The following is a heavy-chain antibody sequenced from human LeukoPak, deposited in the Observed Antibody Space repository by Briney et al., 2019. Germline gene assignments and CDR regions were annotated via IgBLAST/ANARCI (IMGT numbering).Heavy chain of an antibody. CDR2: ISSTSSYI. CDR3: ARVQVIGDTQRFDY. D-gene: IGHD1-1*01. J-gene: IGHJ4*02. V-gene: IGHV3-21*01. Sequence: GGSLRLSCAASGFTFSTSAMTWVRLAPGRGLEWVSSISSTSSYIYYADSVSGRFTISRDNTKKSLYLQMNGLKAEDTAVYYCARVQVIGDTQRFDYWGQGTLVTVSS. CDR1: GFTFSTSA.